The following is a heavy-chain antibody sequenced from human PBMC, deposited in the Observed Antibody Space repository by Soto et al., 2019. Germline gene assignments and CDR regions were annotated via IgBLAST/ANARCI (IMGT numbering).Heavy chain of an antibody. V-gene: IGHV1-69-2*01. CDR1: GYTFTDYY. CDR2: VDPEDGET. J-gene: IGHJ4*02. CDR3: ATLSNRYYFDY. Sequence: GASVKVSCKVSGYTFTDYYMHWVQQAPGKGLEWMGLVDPEDGETIYAEKFQGRVTITADTSTDTAYMELSSLRSEDTAVYYCATLSNRYYFDYWGQGTLVTGSS.